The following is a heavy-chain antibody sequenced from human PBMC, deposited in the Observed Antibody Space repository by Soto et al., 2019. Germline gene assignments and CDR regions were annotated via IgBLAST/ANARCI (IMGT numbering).Heavy chain of an antibody. D-gene: IGHD1-26*01. CDR2: IYFDGITT. V-gene: IGHV3-74*01. J-gene: IGHJ4*02. Sequence: EVQLVESGGGVVQPGGSLRLSCTASGFTFNTHWMHWVRQAPGKGLVWVSPIYFDGITTNYADSVKGRLTVSRDNAKNTVYLHVNTLRDEDTAVYYCARGDAMGVDYWGQGTLVTVSS. CDR1: GFTFNTHW. CDR3: ARGDAMGVDY.